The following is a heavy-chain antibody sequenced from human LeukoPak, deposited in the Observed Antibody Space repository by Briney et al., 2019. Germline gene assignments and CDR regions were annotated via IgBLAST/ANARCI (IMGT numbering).Heavy chain of an antibody. CDR1: GYTFTSYD. Sequence: GASVEVSCKASGYTFTSYDINWVRQATGQGLEWMGWMNPNSGNTGYAQKFQGRVTITRNTSISTAYMELSSLRSEDTAVYYCARVGYGDDTFDYWGQGTLVTVSS. V-gene: IGHV1-8*03. CDR3: ARVGYGDDTFDY. J-gene: IGHJ4*02. CDR2: MNPNSGNT. D-gene: IGHD4-17*01.